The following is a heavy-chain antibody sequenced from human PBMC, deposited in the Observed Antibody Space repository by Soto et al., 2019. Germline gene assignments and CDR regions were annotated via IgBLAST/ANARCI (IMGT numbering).Heavy chain of an antibody. J-gene: IGHJ6*03. V-gene: IGHV3-7*05. CDR2: INLDGSER. D-gene: IGHD6-13*01. Sequence: GGSLRLSCGASGSTFSSSWMTWVRQAPGKGLEWVANINLDGSERNYVDSVKGRFTISRDNAKNLLYLQMNSLRAEDTAVYYCAKGEQLDTSYYSMDVGGKGTPIT. CDR3: AKGEQLDTSYYSMDV. CDR1: GSTFSSSW.